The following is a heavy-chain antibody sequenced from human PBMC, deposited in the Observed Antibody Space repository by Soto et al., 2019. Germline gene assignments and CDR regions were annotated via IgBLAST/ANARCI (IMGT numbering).Heavy chain of an antibody. CDR1: GGSFITNY. CDR3: ARVLAARASRDFDY. CDR2: INPSGGT. J-gene: IGHJ4*02. Sequence: QVQLQQWGAGLLKPSETLSLTCAVYGGSFITNYGGWIRKPPGKGLEWIGEINPSGGTNYNPSLKSRVTISVATSKNQFSLKLSSVTAADTAVYYCARVLAARASRDFDYWGQGTLVTVSS. V-gene: IGHV4-34*01. D-gene: IGHD6-6*01.